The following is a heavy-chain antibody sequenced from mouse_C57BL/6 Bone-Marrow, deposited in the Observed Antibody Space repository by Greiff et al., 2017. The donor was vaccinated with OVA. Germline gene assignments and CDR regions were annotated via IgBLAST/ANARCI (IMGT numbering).Heavy chain of an antibody. Sequence: VQLQQPGAELVKPGASVKMSCKASGYTFTSYWITWVKQRPGQGLEWIGDIYPGSGSPNYNAQFKSKATLTVDTSCSTSYMQLSSLTSEDSAVYYCARRGYYYYGSSDWYFDVWGTGTTVTVSS. CDR3: ARRGYYYYGSSDWYFDV. CDR1: GYTFTSYW. D-gene: IGHD1-1*01. J-gene: IGHJ1*03. V-gene: IGHV1-55*01. CDR2: IYPGSGSP.